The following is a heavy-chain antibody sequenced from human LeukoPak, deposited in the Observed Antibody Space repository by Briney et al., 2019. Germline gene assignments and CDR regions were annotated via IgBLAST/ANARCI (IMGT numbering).Heavy chain of an antibody. D-gene: IGHD6-19*01. CDR2: ISYDGSNK. CDR3: ASKTTGYSSGWYYLDY. CDR1: GFTFSSYA. J-gene: IGHJ4*02. V-gene: IGHV3-30-3*01. Sequence: GGSLRLSCAASGFTFSSYAMHWVRQAPGKGLEWVAVISYDGSNKYYADSVKGRFTISRDNSKNTLYLQMNSLRSEDTAVYYCASKTTGYSSGWYYLDYWGQGTLVTVSS.